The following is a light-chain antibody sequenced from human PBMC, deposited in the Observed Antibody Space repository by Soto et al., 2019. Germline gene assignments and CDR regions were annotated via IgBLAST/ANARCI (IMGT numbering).Light chain of an antibody. Sequence: QSALTQPASVSGSPGQSITISCTGTSSDVGGYNYVSWYQQHSGKAPKLMIYEVRNRPSGVSNRFSGSKSGNTASLTISGLPAEDEADYYCSSYTSSSTLVFGGGTQLTVL. CDR1: SSDVGGYNY. CDR3: SSYTSSSTLV. CDR2: EVR. J-gene: IGLJ2*01. V-gene: IGLV2-14*01.